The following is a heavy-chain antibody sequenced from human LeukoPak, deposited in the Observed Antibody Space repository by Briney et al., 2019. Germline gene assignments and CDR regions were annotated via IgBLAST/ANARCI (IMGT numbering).Heavy chain of an antibody. CDR2: INPNSGGT. CDR3: ARSTGEHWYYFDY. V-gene: IGHV1-2*02. J-gene: IGHJ4*02. Sequence: ASVKVSCKASGYTFTGYYMHWVRRAPGQGLEWMGWINPNSGGTNYAQKFQGRVTMTRDTSISTAYMELSRLRSDDTAVYYCARSTGEHWYYFDYWGQGTLVTVSS. D-gene: IGHD7-27*01. CDR1: GYTFTGYY.